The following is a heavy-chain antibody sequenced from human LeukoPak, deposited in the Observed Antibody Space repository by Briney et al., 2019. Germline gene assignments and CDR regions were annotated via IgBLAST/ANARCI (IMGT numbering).Heavy chain of an antibody. J-gene: IGHJ5*02. V-gene: IGHV1-2*02. CDR1: GYTFTGYY. CDR3: ARGCGIFGVALKGFDP. D-gene: IGHD3-3*01. CDR2: INPNGGGT. Sequence: ASVKVSCKASGYTFTGYYMHWVRQAPGQGLEWMGWINPNGGGTNYAQKFQGRVTMTRDTSISTAYMELSRLRPDDTAVDYCARGCGIFGVALKGFDPWGQGALVSVSS.